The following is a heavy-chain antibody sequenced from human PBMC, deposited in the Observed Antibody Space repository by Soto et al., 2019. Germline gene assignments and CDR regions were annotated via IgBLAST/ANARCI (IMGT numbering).Heavy chain of an antibody. V-gene: IGHV4-59*01. CDR2: IYYSGST. J-gene: IGHJ6*02. D-gene: IGHD4-4*01. CDR1: GGSISSYY. CDR3: TRMTVTKNYYYYYGMDV. Sequence: PSETLSLTCTVSGGSISSYYWSWIRQPPGKGLEWIGYIYYSGSTNYNPSLKSRVTISVDTSKNQFSLKLSSVTAADTAVYYCTRMTVTKNYYYYYGMDVWGQGTTVTVSS.